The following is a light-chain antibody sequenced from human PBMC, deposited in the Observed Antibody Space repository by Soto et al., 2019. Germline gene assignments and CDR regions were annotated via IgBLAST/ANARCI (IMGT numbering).Light chain of an antibody. V-gene: IGKV1-27*01. CDR2: AAS. Sequence: DIQMTQSPTSLSASVGDRVTITCRASQDIRNFVAWYQQKPGKAPKLLIYAASTLQSGVPSRFSGSGSGTDFTLTINSLQPADVANYSYQKYSSVPIFGPGTKVEIK. J-gene: IGKJ3*01. CDR1: QDIRNF. CDR3: QKYSSVPI.